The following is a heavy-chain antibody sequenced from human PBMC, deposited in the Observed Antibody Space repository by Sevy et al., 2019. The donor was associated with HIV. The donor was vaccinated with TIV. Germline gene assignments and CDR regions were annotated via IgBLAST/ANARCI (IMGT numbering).Heavy chain of an antibody. CDR3: TLSSYDILTGYYYSGFG. D-gene: IGHD3-9*01. CDR1: GYSFTSYW. J-gene: IGHJ4*02. V-gene: IGHV5-51*01. CDR2: IYPGDSDT. Sequence: GESLKISCKGSGYSFTSYWIGWVRQMPGKGLEWMGIIYPGDSDTRYSQSFQGQVTISADKSISTAYLQWSSLKASDTAMYYCTLSSYDILTGYYYSGFGWGQGTLVTVSS.